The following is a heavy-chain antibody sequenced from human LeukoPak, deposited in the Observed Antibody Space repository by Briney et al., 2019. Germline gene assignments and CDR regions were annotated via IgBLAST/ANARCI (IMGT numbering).Heavy chain of an antibody. J-gene: IGHJ4*02. V-gene: IGHV3-30*02. CDR3: ARDLYRIVVVPHYFDY. Sequence: GESLRLSCAASRFTFSSYGMHWVRQAPGKGLEWVAFIRYDGSNKFYADSVKGRFTISRDNSKNTLYLQMNSLRPEDTAVYYCARDLYRIVVVPHYFDYWGQGTLVTVSS. CDR2: IRYDGSNK. CDR1: RFTFSSYG. D-gene: IGHD3-22*01.